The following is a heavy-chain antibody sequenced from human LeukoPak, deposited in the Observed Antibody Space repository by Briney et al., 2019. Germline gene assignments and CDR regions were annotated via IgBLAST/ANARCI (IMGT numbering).Heavy chain of an antibody. V-gene: IGHV1-2*02. CDR3: ARNHRSLSGSYYFDY. Sequence: GASVKVSCKASGYTFTGYYMHWVRQAPGQGLKWMGWINPNSGGTNYAQKLQGRVTMTTDTSTSTAYMELGSLRSDDTAVYYCARNHRSLSGSYYFDYWGQGTLVTVSS. D-gene: IGHD1-26*01. CDR1: GYTFTGYY. J-gene: IGHJ4*02. CDR2: INPNSGGT.